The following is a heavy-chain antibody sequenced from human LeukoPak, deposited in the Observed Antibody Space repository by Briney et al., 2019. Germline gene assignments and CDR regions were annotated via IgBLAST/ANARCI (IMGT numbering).Heavy chain of an antibody. D-gene: IGHD2-2*01. CDR2: ISSSSSYI. CDR3: ASLSCSSTSCGIDY. J-gene: IGHJ4*02. Sequence: TGGSLRLSCAASGFTFSSYSMNWVRQAPGKGLEWVPSISSSSSYIYYADSVKGRFTISRDNAKSSLYLQMNSLRAEDTAVYYCASLSCSSTSCGIDYWGQGTLVTVSS. CDR1: GFTFSSYS. V-gene: IGHV3-21*01.